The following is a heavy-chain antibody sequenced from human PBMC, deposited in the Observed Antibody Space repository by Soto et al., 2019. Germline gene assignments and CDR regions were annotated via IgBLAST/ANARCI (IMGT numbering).Heavy chain of an antibody. CDR3: ARDQASLFDY. CDR2: IYYSGST. Sequence: SETLSLTCTVSGGSISSGGYYWSWIRQHPGKGLEWIGYIYYSGSTYYNPSLKSRVTISVDTSKNQFSLKLSSVTAADTAVYYCARDQASLFDYWGQGTLVTVSS. CDR1: GGSISSGGYY. V-gene: IGHV4-31*03. J-gene: IGHJ4*02. D-gene: IGHD2-2*01.